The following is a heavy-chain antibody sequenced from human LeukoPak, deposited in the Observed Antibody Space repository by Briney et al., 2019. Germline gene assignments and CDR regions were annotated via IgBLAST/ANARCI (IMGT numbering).Heavy chain of an antibody. J-gene: IGHJ5*02. V-gene: IGHV4-38-2*01. D-gene: IGHD2-21*02. Sequence: PSETLSLTCAVSGYSISSGYYWGWIRPPPGKGLEWIGSIYHSGSTYYNPSLKSRVTISVDTSKNQFSLKLSSVTAADTAVYYCARLETSVTEHNWFDPWGQGTLVTVSS. CDR2: IYHSGST. CDR1: GYSISSGYY. CDR3: ARLETSVTEHNWFDP.